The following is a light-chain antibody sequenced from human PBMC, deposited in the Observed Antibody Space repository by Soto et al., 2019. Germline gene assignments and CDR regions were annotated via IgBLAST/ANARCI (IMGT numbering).Light chain of an antibody. V-gene: IGKV3-20*01. Sequence: EIVLTQSPGTLSLSPGERATLSCRASHRVSGNYLARYQQKPGQAPRLLIYGTSRRATGVPDRFSASGSGTDFTLNISRLEPGDFAVYYCQQYGLLPPCTFGQGTKVDI. J-gene: IGKJ1*01. CDR3: QQYGLLPPCT. CDR1: HRVSGNY. CDR2: GTS.